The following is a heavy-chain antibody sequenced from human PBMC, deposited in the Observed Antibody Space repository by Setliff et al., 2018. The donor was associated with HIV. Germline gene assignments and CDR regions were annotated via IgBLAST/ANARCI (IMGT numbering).Heavy chain of an antibody. CDR1: GESFSNYH. D-gene: IGHD3-10*01. CDR3: ARDHRLPGVQPPYWYFDL. J-gene: IGHJ2*01. V-gene: IGHV4-34*01. CDR2: INHSGNT. Sequence: PSETLSLTCAVSGESFSNYHWNWFRQPPGGGLEWIGEINHSGNTDYNSSLKSRVTISVDTSKKQFSLEMRSLTAADTAVYYCARDHRLPGVQPPYWYFDLWGRGTLVTVSS.